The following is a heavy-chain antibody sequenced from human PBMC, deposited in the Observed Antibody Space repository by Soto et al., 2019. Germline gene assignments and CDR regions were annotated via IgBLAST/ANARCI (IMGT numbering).Heavy chain of an antibody. J-gene: IGHJ6*02. V-gene: IGHV5-51*01. Sequence: PGEFMKISSTGSGYSFTRYWIGWVRQMPGKGLKWMGIIYPGDSDTRYSPSFQGQVTISADKSISTAYLQWSSLKASDTAMYYCARHKSKAAAGTPYYYYYYGMDVWGQGTTVTVSS. CDR3: ARHKSKAAAGTPYYYYYYGMDV. CDR2: IYPGDSDT. D-gene: IGHD6-13*01. CDR1: GYSFTRYW.